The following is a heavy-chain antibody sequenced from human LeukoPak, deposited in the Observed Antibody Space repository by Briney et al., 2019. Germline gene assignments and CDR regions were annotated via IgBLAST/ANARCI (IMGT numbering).Heavy chain of an antibody. CDR1: GGSISSYY. Sequence: SETLSLTCTVSGGSISSYYWNWIRQPPGKGLEWIGYIYYSGSTYYNPSLKSRVTISVDTSKNQFSLKLSSVTAADTAVYYCARDYYDSSGYYYLDAFDIWGQGTMVTVSS. CDR2: IYYSGST. CDR3: ARDYYDSSGYYYLDAFDI. J-gene: IGHJ3*02. D-gene: IGHD3-22*01. V-gene: IGHV4-59*06.